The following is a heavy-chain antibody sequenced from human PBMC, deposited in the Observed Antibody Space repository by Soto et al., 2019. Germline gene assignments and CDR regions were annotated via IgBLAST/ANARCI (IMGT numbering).Heavy chain of an antibody. CDR3: ARVGNDFWSLGYYYMDV. D-gene: IGHD3-3*01. Sequence: PGGSLRLSCAASGFTFSNYGLTWVRQAPGKGLEWVSNISGGGGSTFYAYYTDSVKGRFTISRDNPKNTLYLQMNSLRAEDTAVYYCARVGNDFWSLGYYYMDVWGKGTTVTVSS. J-gene: IGHJ6*03. CDR1: GFTFSNYG. CDR2: ISGGGGSTFYA. V-gene: IGHV3-23*01.